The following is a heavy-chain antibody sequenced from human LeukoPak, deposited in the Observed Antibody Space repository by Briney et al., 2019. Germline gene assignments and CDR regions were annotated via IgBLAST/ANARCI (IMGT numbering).Heavy chain of an antibody. V-gene: IGHV3-23*01. D-gene: IGHD2-2*01. CDR1: GFTFSSYA. CDR3: AKGRIRYCSSTNCYGDY. CDR2: ISGSGGST. J-gene: IGHJ4*02. Sequence: GGSLRLSCAASGFTFSSYAMSWVRQAPGKGLEWVSAISGSGGSTYYADSVKGRFTISRDNSKNTLYLQMNSLRAEDTAVYYCAKGRIRYCSSTNCYGDYWGQGTLVTVSS.